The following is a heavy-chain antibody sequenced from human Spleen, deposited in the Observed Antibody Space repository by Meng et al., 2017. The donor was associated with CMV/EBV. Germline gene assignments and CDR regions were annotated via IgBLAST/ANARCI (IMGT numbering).Heavy chain of an antibody. V-gene: IGHV1-2*02. CDR3: ARCYSSGAYYYGMDV. CDR1: GYTFTGYY. CDR2: INPNSGGT. Sequence: ASVQVSCKASGYTFTGYYMHWVRQAPGQGLEWMGWINPNSGGTNYAQKFQGRVTMTRDTSISTAYMELSRLRSDDTAVYYCARCYSSGAYYYGMDVWGQGTTVTVSS. J-gene: IGHJ6*02. D-gene: IGHD6-19*01.